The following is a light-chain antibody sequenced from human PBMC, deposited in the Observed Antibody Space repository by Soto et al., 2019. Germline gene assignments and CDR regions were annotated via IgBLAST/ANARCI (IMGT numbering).Light chain of an antibody. CDR2: EGS. CDR3: CSYAGSVTYVV. CDR1: SIDIGSYDL. J-gene: IGLJ2*01. Sequence: QSVLTQPASVSGSPGQSITISCTGTSIDIGSYDLVSWYQHHPARAPKLIIYEGSKRPSGVSMRFSGSKSGYTASLTISGLQAEDEADYFCCSYAGSVTYVVFGGGTKLTVL. V-gene: IGLV2-23*01.